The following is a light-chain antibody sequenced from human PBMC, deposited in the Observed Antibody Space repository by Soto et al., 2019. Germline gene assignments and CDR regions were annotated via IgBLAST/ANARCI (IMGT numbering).Light chain of an antibody. CDR2: DVT. CDR1: SSDVGAYNY. CDR3: CSYEGTHKV. Sequence: QSALTQPRSVSGSPGQSVTISCTGTSSDVGAYNYVSWYQHHPGKAPKLIIYDVTKRPSGVPDRFSGSKSGNTASLTISGLQPDDEHDYYCCSYEGTHKVSGNGTKVTVL. J-gene: IGLJ1*01. V-gene: IGLV2-11*01.